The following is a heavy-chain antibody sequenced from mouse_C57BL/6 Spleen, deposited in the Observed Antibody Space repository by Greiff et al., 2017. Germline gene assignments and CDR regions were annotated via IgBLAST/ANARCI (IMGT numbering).Heavy chain of an antibody. V-gene: IGHV14-2*01. CDR2: IDPEDGDT. J-gene: IGHJ4*01. CDR3: ARYYDCNYEVDY. D-gene: IGHD2-3*01. Sequence: VQLQQSGAELVKPGASVKLSCTASGFNIKDYYMHWVKQRPEQGLEWIGRIDPEDGDTKYASKFQGKATITADTSSNTAYLQLSSLTSEDTAVYYCARYYDCNYEVDYWGQGTSVTVSS. CDR1: GFNIKDYY.